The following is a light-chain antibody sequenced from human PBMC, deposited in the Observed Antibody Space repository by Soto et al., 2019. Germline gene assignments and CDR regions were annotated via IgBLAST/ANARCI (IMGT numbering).Light chain of an antibody. CDR3: CAYAGTLYV. CDR1: SSDFGGYNY. Sequence: SVLTQPRSVSGTPGQSVSISCTGTSSDFGGYNYVSWYRHQQGKAPKLMIYDVSERRSGVPDRFSGSKSGITASLTISCLRAGDEADYYCCAYAGTLYVFGTATEVT. V-gene: IGLV2-11*01. CDR2: DVS. J-gene: IGLJ1*01.